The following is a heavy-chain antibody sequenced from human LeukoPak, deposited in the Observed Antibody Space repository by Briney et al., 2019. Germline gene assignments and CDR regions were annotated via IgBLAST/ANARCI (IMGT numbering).Heavy chain of an antibody. Sequence: GGSLRLSCAASGFTFSSYEMNWVRQAPGKGLEWVSYISSSGSTIYYADSVKGRFTISRDNAKNSLYLQMNSLRAEDTAVYYCARDRGGYCSGGSCYYSGAINDYWGQGTLVTVSS. CDR3: ARDRGGYCSGGSCYYSGAINDY. V-gene: IGHV3-48*03. CDR2: ISSSGSTI. D-gene: IGHD2-15*01. CDR1: GFTFSSYE. J-gene: IGHJ4*02.